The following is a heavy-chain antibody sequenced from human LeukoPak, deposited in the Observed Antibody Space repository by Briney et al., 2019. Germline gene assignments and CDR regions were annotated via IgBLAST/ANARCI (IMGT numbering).Heavy chain of an antibody. Sequence: PSETLSLTCTVSSGSFIAYYWNWIRQPPEKRLELLGSVYYSGNTNYNPSLMSRVTISVDTSKNRFSLNLSSVTAAAAAVYYCARGGSRSYTSSTLDYWGQGTLVTVSS. CDR3: ARGGSRSYTSSTLDY. CDR1: SGSFIAYY. J-gene: IGHJ4*02. D-gene: IGHD6-6*01. CDR2: VYYSGNT. V-gene: IGHV4-59*01.